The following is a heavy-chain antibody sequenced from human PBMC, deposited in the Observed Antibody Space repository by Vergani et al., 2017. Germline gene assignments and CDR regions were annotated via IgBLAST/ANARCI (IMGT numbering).Heavy chain of an antibody. CDR3: ARGSGSLGYCTNGVCYSPRWDY. D-gene: IGHD2-8*01. CDR1: GYSFTSYW. V-gene: IGHV5-51*03. J-gene: IGHJ4*02. CDR2: IYPGDSDT. Sequence: EVQLVQSGAEVKKPGESLKISCKGSGYSFTSYWIGWVRQMPGKGLEWMGIIYPGDSDTRYSPSFQGQVTISADKSISTAYLQWSSLKASDTAMYYCARGSGSLGYCTNGVCYSPRWDYWGQGTLVTVSS.